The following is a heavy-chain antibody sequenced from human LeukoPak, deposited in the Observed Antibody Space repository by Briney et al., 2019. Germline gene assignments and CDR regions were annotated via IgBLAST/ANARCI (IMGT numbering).Heavy chain of an antibody. D-gene: IGHD3-3*01. V-gene: IGHV4-30-4*01. CDR3: ARDDFWSGYFDY. CDR2: IYYSGST. J-gene: IGHJ4*02. Sequence: VYIYYSGSTYYNPSLKSRVTISVDTSKNQFSLKLSSVTAADTAVYYCARDDFWSGYFDYWGQGTLVTVSS.